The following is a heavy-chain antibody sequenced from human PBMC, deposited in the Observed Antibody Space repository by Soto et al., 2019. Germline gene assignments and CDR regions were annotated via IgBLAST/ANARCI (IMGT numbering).Heavy chain of an antibody. J-gene: IGHJ6*03. Sequence: PGESLKISCAASGFTVSSNYMSWVRQAPGKGLEWVSVIYSGGSTYYADSVKGRFTISRDNSKNTLYLQMNSLRAEDTAVYYCARDVPYDFWSGYSAYYYYMDVWGKGTTVTVSS. CDR3: ARDVPYDFWSGYSAYYYYMDV. CDR1: GFTVSSNY. V-gene: IGHV3-66*01. CDR2: IYSGGST. D-gene: IGHD3-3*01.